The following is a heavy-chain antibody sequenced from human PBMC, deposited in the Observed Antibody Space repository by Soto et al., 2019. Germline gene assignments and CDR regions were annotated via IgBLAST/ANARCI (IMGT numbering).Heavy chain of an antibody. Sequence: QVQLVQSGAEVKKPGASVKVSCKASGYTFTSYDINWVRQATGQGLEWMGWMNPNSCNTGYAQKFQGRVTMTRNTCISTAYMELSSLRSEDTAVYYCARSPPYDDIWGSYRTNWFDPWGQGTLVTVSS. J-gene: IGHJ5*02. CDR1: GYTFTSYD. CDR3: ARSPPYDDIWGSYRTNWFDP. CDR2: MNPNSCNT. V-gene: IGHV1-8*01. D-gene: IGHD3-16*02.